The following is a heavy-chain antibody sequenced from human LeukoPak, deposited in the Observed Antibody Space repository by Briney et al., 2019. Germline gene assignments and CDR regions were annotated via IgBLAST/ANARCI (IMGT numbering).Heavy chain of an antibody. Sequence: GSSVKVSCKASGGTFITYTINWVRQAPGQGLEWMAGIIPIFGTANYAQKFQGRVTVTTDDSTSTAFMELSSLRSEDTAVYYCATYMLRDNWNVHTFDSWGQGTLVTVSS. D-gene: IGHD1-1*01. CDR1: GGTFITYT. J-gene: IGHJ4*02. CDR3: ATYMLRDNWNVHTFDS. CDR2: IIPIFGTA. V-gene: IGHV1-69*05.